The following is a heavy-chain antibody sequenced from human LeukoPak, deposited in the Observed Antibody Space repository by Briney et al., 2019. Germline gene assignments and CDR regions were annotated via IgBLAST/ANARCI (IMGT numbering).Heavy chain of an antibody. J-gene: IGHJ5*02. V-gene: IGHV3-53*01. Sequence: GGSLRLSCAASGFTVSSNYMSWVRQAPGKGLEWVSVIYSGGSTYYADSVKGRFTISRDNSKNTLYLQMNSLRAEDTAVYYCASQNIAKSTFDPWGQGTLVTVSS. CDR1: GFTVSSNY. CDR2: IYSGGST. D-gene: IGHD5-12*01. CDR3: ASQNIAKSTFDP.